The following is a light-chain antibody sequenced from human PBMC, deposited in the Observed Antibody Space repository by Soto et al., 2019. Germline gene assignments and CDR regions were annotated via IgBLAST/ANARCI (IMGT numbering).Light chain of an antibody. J-gene: IGKJ4*01. CDR1: QGIRKD. CDR2: AAS. V-gene: IGKV1-17*01. CDR3: QHYVNWPLT. Sequence: DIQMTQSPSSLSASVGDRVTITCRASQGIRKDLDWYQEKPGKAPKRLIYAASNLQSGVPSRFRGSGSGTEFTLTISSLQPEDFAVYYCQHYVNWPLTFGGGTKVESK.